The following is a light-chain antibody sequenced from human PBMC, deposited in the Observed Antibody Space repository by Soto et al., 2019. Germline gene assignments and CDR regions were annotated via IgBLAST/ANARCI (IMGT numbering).Light chain of an antibody. CDR2: KSS. V-gene: IGKV1-5*03. CDR3: QQYNSYPLT. CDR1: QSISSW. Sequence: DIQMTQSPSTLSASVGDRVTITCRASQSISSWLAWYQQKPGKAPKLLIYKSSSLESGFPSXFSGSGSGTEFTLTISSLQPDDFATYYCQQYNSYPLTFGGGTKVDIK. J-gene: IGKJ4*01.